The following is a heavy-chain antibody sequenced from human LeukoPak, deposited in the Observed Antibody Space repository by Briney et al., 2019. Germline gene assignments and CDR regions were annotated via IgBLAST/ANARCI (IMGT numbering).Heavy chain of an antibody. CDR1: GFTFSSYG. J-gene: IGHJ4*02. V-gene: IGHV3-30*18. CDR3: AKDRGAYYDFWSGSLDY. CDR2: ISYDGSNK. Sequence: PGGSLRLSCAASGFTFSSYGMHWVRQAPGKGLEWVAVISYDGSNKYYADSVKGRFTISRDNSKNTLYLQMNSLRAEDTAVYYCAKDRGAYYDFWSGSLDYWGQGTPVTVSS. D-gene: IGHD3-3*01.